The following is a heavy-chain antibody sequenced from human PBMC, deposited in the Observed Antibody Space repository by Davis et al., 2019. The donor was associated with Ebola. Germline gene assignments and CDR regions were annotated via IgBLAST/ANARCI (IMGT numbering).Heavy chain of an antibody. Sequence: GGSLRLSCAASGFTFSNAWMSWVRQAPGKGLEWVGRIKSKTDGGTTDYAAPVKGRFTISRDDSKNTLYLQMNSLKTEDTAVYYCTTDHADIVATILYYYYGMDVWGQGTTVTVSS. D-gene: IGHD5-12*01. CDR3: TTDHADIVATILYYYYGMDV. V-gene: IGHV3-15*01. CDR2: IKSKTDGGTT. J-gene: IGHJ6*02. CDR1: GFTFSNAW.